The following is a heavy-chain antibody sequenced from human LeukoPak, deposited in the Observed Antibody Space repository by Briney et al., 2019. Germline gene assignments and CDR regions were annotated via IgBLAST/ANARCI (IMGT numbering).Heavy chain of an antibody. V-gene: IGHV1-18*01. Sequence: ASVKVSCKASGYTFTSYGISWVRQAPGQGLEWMGWISAYNGNTNYAQKLQGRVTMTTDTSTSTAYMELRSLRSDDTAVYYCARVYYDSSGYYSQQAYYYYYMDVWGKGTTVTISS. CDR2: ISAYNGNT. J-gene: IGHJ6*03. D-gene: IGHD3-22*01. CDR3: ARVYYDSSGYYSQQAYYYYYMDV. CDR1: GYTFTSYG.